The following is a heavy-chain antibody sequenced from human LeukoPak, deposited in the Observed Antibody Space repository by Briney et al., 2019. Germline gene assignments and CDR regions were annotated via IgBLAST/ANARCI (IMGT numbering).Heavy chain of an antibody. J-gene: IGHJ6*02. CDR3: ARNWNDYLGPDYYYYGMDV. CDR1: GGSISSYY. Sequence: SETLSLTCTVSGGSISSYYWSWIRQPPGKGLEWIGYIYYSGSTNYNPSLKSRVTISVDTSKNQFSLKLSSVTAADTAVYYSARNWNDYLGPDYYYYGMDVWGQGTTVTVSS. V-gene: IGHV4-59*01. D-gene: IGHD1-1*01. CDR2: IYYSGST.